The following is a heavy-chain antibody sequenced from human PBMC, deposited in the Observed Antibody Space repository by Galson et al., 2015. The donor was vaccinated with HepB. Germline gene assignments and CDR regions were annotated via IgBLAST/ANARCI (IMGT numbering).Heavy chain of an antibody. CDR2: IDPSDSYT. D-gene: IGHD6-13*01. V-gene: IGHV5-10-1*01. CDR3: ARLRRSWPYYYGMDV. J-gene: IGHJ6*02. CDR1: GYSFTSYW. Sequence: QSGAEVKKPGESLRISCKGSGYSFTSYWISWVRQMPGKGLEWMGRIDPSDSYTNYSPSFQGHVTISADKSISTAYLQWSSLKASDTAMYYCARLRRSWPYYYGMDVWGQGTTVTVSS.